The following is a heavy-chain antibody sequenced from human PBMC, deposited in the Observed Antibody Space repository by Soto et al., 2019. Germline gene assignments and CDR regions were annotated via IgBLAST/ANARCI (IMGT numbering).Heavy chain of an antibody. CDR1: GLTFSDHY. CDR3: ARVLPSGTNYFTEY. CDR2: SRNRVQSYST. D-gene: IGHD3-10*01. J-gene: IGHJ4*02. Sequence: GGSLRLSCGAFGLTFSDHYMAWVRQAPGKALEWVGRSRNRVQSYSTEDAESVKGRFTISRDDSQNSLYLQMNSLKTEDTAVYYCARVLPSGTNYFTEYWGQGTLVTVSS. V-gene: IGHV3-72*01.